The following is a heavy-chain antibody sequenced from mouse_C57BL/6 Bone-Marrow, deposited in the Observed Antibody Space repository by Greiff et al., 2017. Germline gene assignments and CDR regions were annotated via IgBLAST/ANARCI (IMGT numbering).Heavy chain of an antibody. CDR2: IYPRSGNP. V-gene: IGHV1-81*01. CDR3: AGPYGSSYDYYAMDY. Sequence: VQLQQSGAELARPGASVKLSCKASGYTFTSYGISWVKQRTGQGLEWIGEIYPRSGNPYYNEKFKGKATLTADKSSSTAYMELRSLTSEDSAVYFCAGPYGSSYDYYAMDYWGQGTTVTVSS. CDR1: GYTFTSYG. J-gene: IGHJ4*01. D-gene: IGHD1-1*01.